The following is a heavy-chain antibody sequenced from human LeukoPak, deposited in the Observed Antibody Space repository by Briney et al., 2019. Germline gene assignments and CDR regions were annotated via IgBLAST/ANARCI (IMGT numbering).Heavy chain of an antibody. CDR2: ISGDGGSR. D-gene: IGHD6-19*01. V-gene: IGHV3-43*02. CDR1: GFTFSSYA. CDR3: AKGADPLTWRMTTVAGTRFDF. J-gene: IGHJ4*02. Sequence: PGGSLRLSCAASGFTFSSYAMSWGRQAPGKGLEWVSLISGDGGSRYYAGSVKGRFTVPRDNSKNSLYLQMNRLRTDDTAFYYCAKGADPLTWRMTTVAGTRFDFWGQGTLVTVSS.